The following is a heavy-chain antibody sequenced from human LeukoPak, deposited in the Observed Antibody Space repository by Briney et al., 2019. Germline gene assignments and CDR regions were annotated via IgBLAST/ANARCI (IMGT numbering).Heavy chain of an antibody. CDR1: GGSISSPTYY. J-gene: IGHJ4*02. Sequence: SETLSLTCTVSGGSISSPTYYWAWLRPPPGKGLEWIGTIHYSGSTFYNPSLKSRVTISVDTSKNQFSLKLSSVTAADTAVYYCARLGGYYDPPGYWGQGTLVTVSS. D-gene: IGHD3-22*01. CDR2: IHYSGST. CDR3: ARLGGYYDPPGY. V-gene: IGHV4-39*01.